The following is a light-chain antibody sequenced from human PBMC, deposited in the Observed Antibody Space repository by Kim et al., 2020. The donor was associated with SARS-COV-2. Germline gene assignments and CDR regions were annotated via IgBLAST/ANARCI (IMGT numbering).Light chain of an antibody. CDR1: HSINTW. CDR2: DAS. V-gene: IGKV1-5*01. CDR3: QQYNDYLYT. Sequence: IQMSQSPSTLSASIGDRVTITCRASHSINTWLAWYQQKPGKAPKLLIYDASSLERGVPSRFSGTGSGTEFTLTISSLLPDDFATYYCQQYNDYLYTFGQGTKLEI. J-gene: IGKJ2*01.